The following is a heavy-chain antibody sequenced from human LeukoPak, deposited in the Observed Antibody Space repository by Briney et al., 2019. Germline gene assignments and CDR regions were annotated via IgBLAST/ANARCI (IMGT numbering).Heavy chain of an antibody. V-gene: IGHV3-30-3*01. CDR2: ISYDGSNK. J-gene: IGHJ4*02. Sequence: GGSLRLSCAASGFTFSSYAMHWVRQAPGKGLEWVAVISYDGSNKYYADSVKGRFTISRDNSKNTLYLQMSSLRAEDTAVYYCAREAYYYDSSGSLGYWGQGTLVTVSS. CDR3: AREAYYYDSSGSLGY. D-gene: IGHD3-22*01. CDR1: GFTFSSYA.